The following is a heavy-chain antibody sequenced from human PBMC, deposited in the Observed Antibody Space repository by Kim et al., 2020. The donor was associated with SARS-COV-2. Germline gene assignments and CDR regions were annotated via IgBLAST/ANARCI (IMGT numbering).Heavy chain of an antibody. CDR2: R. D-gene: IGHD2-2*01. CDR3: VRMTAASDAFDI. V-gene: IGHV3-7*03. Sequence: RYDGDSVKGRFTLSRDNAKNSLYLQMNSLRAEDTAVSYCVRMTAASDAFDIWGQGTMVTVSS. J-gene: IGHJ3*02.